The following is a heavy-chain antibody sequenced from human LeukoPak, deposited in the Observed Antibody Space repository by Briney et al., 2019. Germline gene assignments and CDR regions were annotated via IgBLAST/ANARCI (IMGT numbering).Heavy chain of an antibody. J-gene: IGHJ3*02. CDR1: GGSINSYY. V-gene: IGHV4-4*07. D-gene: IGHD3-22*01. CDR2: IYNSGRT. CDR3: ARYSYDSSGYYFDAFDI. Sequence: PSETLSLTCTVSGGSINSYYWSWIRQPAGKGPEWIGRIYNSGRTNYNPSLKSRVTMSVDTSKNQFSLKLSSVTAADTAVYYCARYSYDSSGYYFDAFDIWGQGTMVTVSS.